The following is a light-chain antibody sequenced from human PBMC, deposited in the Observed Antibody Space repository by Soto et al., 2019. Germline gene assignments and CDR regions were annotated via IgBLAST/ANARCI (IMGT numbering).Light chain of an antibody. J-gene: IGKJ4*01. CDR2: DAS. V-gene: IGKV1-5*01. CDR1: QSINNW. CDR3: QQYDNYPLT. Sequence: GDSVTLTCRASQSINNWLAWYQQKPGKAPKFLIYDASNLESGVPSRFSGSASGTEFTLTISSLQPDDFATYYCQQYDNYPLTFGGGTKVDI.